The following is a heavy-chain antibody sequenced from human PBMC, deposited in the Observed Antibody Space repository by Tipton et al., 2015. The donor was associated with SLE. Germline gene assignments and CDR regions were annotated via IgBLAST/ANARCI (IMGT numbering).Heavy chain of an antibody. CDR1: GGSLNTYH. V-gene: IGHV4-59*01. CDR2: IFYSGSA. Sequence: TLSLTCTVSGGSLNTYHWSWIRQPPGKGLEWIGYIFYSGSANYNPSLKSRATISLDTSKNEFSLKLSSVTAADTAVYHCARVGGEMRFLEWFPAFDTWGQGTMVTVS. J-gene: IGHJ3*02. D-gene: IGHD3-3*01. CDR3: ARVGGEMRFLEWFPAFDT.